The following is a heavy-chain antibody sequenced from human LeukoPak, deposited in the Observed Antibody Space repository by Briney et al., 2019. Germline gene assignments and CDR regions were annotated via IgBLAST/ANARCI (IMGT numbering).Heavy chain of an antibody. D-gene: IGHD2-15*01. CDR1: GFTFDDYG. CDR2: INWNGGST. CDR3: ARSCSGGSCYGNYYHGMDV. V-gene: IGHV3-20*04. Sequence: GGSLRLSCAASGFTFDDYGMSWVRQAPGKGLEWVSGINWNGGSTGYADSVKGRFTISRDNSKNTLSLQMNSLRAEDTAVYYCARSCSGGSCYGNYYHGMDVWGQGTTITVSS. J-gene: IGHJ6*02.